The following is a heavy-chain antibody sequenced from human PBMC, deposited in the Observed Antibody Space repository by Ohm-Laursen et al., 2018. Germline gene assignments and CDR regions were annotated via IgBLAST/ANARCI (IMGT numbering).Heavy chain of an antibody. V-gene: IGHV3-23*01. CDR1: GFTFSSYA. CDR2: ISGSDDNT. CDR3: ARDWSDVSSCRGDCLSY. J-gene: IGHJ4*02. D-gene: IGHD2-21*02. Sequence: SLRLSCAAPGFTFSSYAMSWVRQAPGKGLEWVSSISGSDDNTYYADSVKGRFTISRDNSKNTLYLQLNSLRVEDTAVYYCARDWSDVSSCRGDCLSYWGQGTLVTVSS.